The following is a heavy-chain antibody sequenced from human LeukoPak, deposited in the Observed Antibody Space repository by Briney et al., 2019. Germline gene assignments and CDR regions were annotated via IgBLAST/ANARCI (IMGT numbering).Heavy chain of an antibody. CDR1: GGSIGNFF. V-gene: IGHV4-59*01. D-gene: IGHD1-26*01. J-gene: IGHJ4*02. CDR2: IYENGRT. Sequence: SETLSLTCTVSGGSIGNFFWSWIRQSPGEGLEWIGFIYENGRTSYNPSLKSRVTISVDMSKNQFSLRLTSMTAADTAVYYCARDWELGNWGRGILVTVTS. CDR3: ARDWELGN.